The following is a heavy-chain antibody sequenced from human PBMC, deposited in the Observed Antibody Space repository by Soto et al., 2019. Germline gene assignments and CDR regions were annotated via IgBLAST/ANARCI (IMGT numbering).Heavy chain of an antibody. CDR2: ISNSGST. J-gene: IGHJ4*02. V-gene: IGHV4-30-4*01. D-gene: IGHD3-22*01. CDR1: GGSVTSDEDY. Sequence: SETPSLTCTVSGGSVTSDEDYWTWIRQSPGKGLEWIGYISNSGSTGYNPSLKTRLSMSVDRSKNQFTLRLTSVTAADTAVYYCARSDSSGYYPFDYWGQGTLVTVSS. CDR3: ARSDSSGYYPFDY.